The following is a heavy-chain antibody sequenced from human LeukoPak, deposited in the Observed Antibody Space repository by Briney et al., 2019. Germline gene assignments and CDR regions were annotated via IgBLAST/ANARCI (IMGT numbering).Heavy chain of an antibody. J-gene: IGHJ4*02. Sequence: PGGSLRLSSADPGVTFSSYAMRWVRQAPGKGLEWVSAISGNALSTYYADSLKGRFTISRDNSNNALYLQMSSMRDEDTALYYCAVGINYCDRLVNCDYWGQRTLVTVSS. CDR1: GVTFSSYA. CDR3: AVGINYCDRLVNCDY. V-gene: IGHV3-23*01. D-gene: IGHD4-17*01. CDR2: ISGNALST.